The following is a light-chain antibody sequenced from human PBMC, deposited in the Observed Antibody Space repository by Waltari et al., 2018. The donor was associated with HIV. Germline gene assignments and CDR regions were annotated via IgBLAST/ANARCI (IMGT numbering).Light chain of an antibody. CDR3: ATWDDSLNGHVV. CDR1: SSNIGDNT. Sequence: QSVLTQPPSASGTPGQRVTISCSGSSSNIGDNTVNWYQQLPGTAPKLLIYTNTQRPSGVPDRLSGSKSGTSASLAISGLQSEDEADYYCATWDDSLNGHVVFGGGTKLTVL. V-gene: IGLV1-44*01. J-gene: IGLJ2*01. CDR2: TNT.